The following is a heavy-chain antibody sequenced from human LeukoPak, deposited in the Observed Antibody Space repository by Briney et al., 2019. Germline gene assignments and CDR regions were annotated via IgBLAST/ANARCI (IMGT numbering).Heavy chain of an antibody. J-gene: IGHJ6*03. V-gene: IGHV4-59*01. CDR1: GGSISSNN. CDR2: IYYSGST. D-gene: IGHD3-16*01. Sequence: PSGTLSLTCGVSGGSISSNNWWSWIRQPPGKGLKWIGYIYYSGSTSYSPSLRSRVTISVDTSKNQFSLKLSSVTAADTAVYYCARETSQKGAHYMDVWGKGTTVTISS. CDR3: ARETSQKGAHYMDV.